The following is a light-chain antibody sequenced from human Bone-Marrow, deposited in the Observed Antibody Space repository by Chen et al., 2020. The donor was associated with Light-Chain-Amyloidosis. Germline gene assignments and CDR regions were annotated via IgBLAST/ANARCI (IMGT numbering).Light chain of an antibody. J-gene: IGLJ2*01. Sequence: SYELTQPPSVSVSPGQTARITCSGDDLPTKYAYWYQQKPGQAPVLVITRDTERPSGISERLYGSRSGTTATLTISGVQAEDEADYQCQSAESSGTYEVIFGGGTKLTVL. CDR1: DLPTKY. CDR3: QSAESSGTYEVI. CDR2: RDT. V-gene: IGLV3-25*03.